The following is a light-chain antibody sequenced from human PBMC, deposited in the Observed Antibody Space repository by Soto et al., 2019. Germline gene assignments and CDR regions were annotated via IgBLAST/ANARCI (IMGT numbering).Light chain of an antibody. V-gene: IGKV1-5*01. CDR1: QSISTR. J-gene: IGKJ1*01. CDR2: DAS. CDR3: QQYNSYST. Sequence: DIQVTQSPSTLSSSVGDRFTMTFRASQSISTRLAWYQQKPGKAPKLLIYDASSLESGVPSRFSGSASGTEFTLTISSLQPDDFATYYCQQYNSYSTFGQGTKVDIK.